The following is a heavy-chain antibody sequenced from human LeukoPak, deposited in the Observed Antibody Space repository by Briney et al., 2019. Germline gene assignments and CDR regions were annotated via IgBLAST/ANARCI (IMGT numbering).Heavy chain of an antibody. CDR3: ARGWFGARNNYYYYGMDV. J-gene: IGHJ6*04. CDR2: IIPIFGTA. V-gene: IGHV1-69*13. Sequence: SVEVSCKASGGTVSSYAISWVRQVPGQGLGWMGGIIPIFGTANYAQKLQGRVTITADESTSTAYMELSSLRSEDTAVYYCARGWFGARNNYYYYGMDVWRKGPTVTVSS. CDR1: GGTVSSYA. D-gene: IGHD3-10*01.